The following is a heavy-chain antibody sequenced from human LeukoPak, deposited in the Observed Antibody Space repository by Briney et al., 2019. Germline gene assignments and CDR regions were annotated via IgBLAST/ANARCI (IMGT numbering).Heavy chain of an antibody. V-gene: IGHV3-20*04. CDR1: GFTFDDYG. D-gene: IGHD3-22*01. J-gene: IGHJ3*02. Sequence: GGSLRLSCAASGFTFDDYGMSWVRQAPGRGLEWVSYINWNGGSLAYADSVKGRFTISRDNAKNSLYLQMNSLRAEDTAVYYCARKTPYYDSSGYYWKGAFDIWGQGTMVTVSS. CDR2: INWNGGSL. CDR3: ARKTPYYDSSGYYWKGAFDI.